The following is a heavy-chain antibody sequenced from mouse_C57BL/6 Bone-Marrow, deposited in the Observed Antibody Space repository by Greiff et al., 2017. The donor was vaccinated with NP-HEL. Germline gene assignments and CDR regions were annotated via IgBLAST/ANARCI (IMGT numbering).Heavy chain of an antibody. CDR3: ARGYYGSSSYFDY. Sequence: DVKLVESGGGLVKPGGSLKLSCAASGFTFSSYAMSWVRQTPEKRLEWVATISDGGSYTYYPDNVKGRFTISRDNAKNNLYLQMSHLKSEDTAMYYCARGYYGSSSYFDYWGQGTTLTVSS. V-gene: IGHV5-4*03. J-gene: IGHJ2*01. CDR2: ISDGGSYT. CDR1: GFTFSSYA. D-gene: IGHD1-1*01.